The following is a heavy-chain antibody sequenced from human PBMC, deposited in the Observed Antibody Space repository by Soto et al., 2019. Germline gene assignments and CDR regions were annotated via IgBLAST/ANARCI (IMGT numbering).Heavy chain of an antibody. J-gene: IGHJ6*02. V-gene: IGHV1-69*13. Sequence: ASVKVSCKSSGVSFSSSAITWVRQAPGQGLEWMGRIIPMYGTTFYAQTFQGRVTITADESTSTVYMHLSSLKSEDTASYFCAASVGAIGYRFFNMDVWGQGTTVTVS. CDR1: GVSFSSSA. CDR2: IIPMYGTT. CDR3: AASVGAIGYRFFNMDV. D-gene: IGHD5-12*01.